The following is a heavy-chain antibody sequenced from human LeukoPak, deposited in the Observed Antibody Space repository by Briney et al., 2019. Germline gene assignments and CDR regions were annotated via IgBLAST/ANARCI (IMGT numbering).Heavy chain of an antibody. J-gene: IGHJ4*02. CDR2: IYSGGST. CDR1: RFTVSSNY. Sequence: GGSLRLSCAASRFTVSSNYMSWVRQAPGKGLEWVSVIYSGGSTYYADSVKGRFTISRDNSKNTLYLQMNSLRAEDTAVYYCARDFAAGIDYWGQGTLVTVSS. V-gene: IGHV3-66*02. D-gene: IGHD6-13*01. CDR3: ARDFAAGIDY.